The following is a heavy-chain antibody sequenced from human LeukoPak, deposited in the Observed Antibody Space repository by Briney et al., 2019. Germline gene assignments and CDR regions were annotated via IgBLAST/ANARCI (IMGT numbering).Heavy chain of an antibody. V-gene: IGHV4-59*01. D-gene: IGHD4-11*01. CDR3: ARYRGKTTVSSLDWFDP. CDR2: IYYSGST. J-gene: IGHJ5*02. CDR1: GGSISSYY. Sequence: TSETLSLTCTVSGGSISSYYWSWIRQPPGKGLEWIGYIYYSGSTKYNPSLKSRVTISVDTSKNQFSLKLSSVTAADTAVYYWARYRGKTTVSSLDWFDPWGQGTLVTVSS.